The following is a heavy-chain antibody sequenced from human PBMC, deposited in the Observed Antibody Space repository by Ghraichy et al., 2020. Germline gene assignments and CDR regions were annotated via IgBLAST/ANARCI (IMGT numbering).Heavy chain of an antibody. CDR1: GFSLNSSGVG. J-gene: IGHJ6*02. V-gene: IGHV2-5*02. CDR3: AHTRGGFSTFGYYYYGMDI. CDR2: IYWDDDK. Sequence: SGPTLVKPTQTLTLTCTFSGFSLNSSGVGVAWIRQPPGKALEWLAVIYWDDDKRCSPSLKSRLSIRKDTPKNQVVLMMANMDPVDTATYFCAHTRGGFSTFGYYYYGMDIWGQGTTVTVSS. D-gene: IGHD2-15*01.